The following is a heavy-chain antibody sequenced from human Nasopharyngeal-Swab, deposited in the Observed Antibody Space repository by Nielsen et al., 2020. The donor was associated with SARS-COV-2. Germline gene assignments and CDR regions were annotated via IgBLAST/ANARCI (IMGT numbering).Heavy chain of an antibody. CDR3: ARDQYSGYDSSYYYYGMDV. CDR2: INPKSGGT. Sequence: WVRQAPGQGLEWMGWINPKSGGTNYAQKFQGRVTMTRDTSISTAYMELSRLRSDDTAVYYCARDQYSGYDSSYYYYGMDVWGQGTTVTASS. V-gene: IGHV1-2*02. J-gene: IGHJ6*02. D-gene: IGHD5-12*01.